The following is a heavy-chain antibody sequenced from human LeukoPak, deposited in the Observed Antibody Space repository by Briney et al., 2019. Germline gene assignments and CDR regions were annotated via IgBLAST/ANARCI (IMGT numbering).Heavy chain of an antibody. J-gene: IGHJ4*02. CDR2: ISGSGGST. CDR3: ATAPYYDILTGSQTDY. V-gene: IGHV3-23*01. D-gene: IGHD3-9*01. CDR1: GFAFSSYA. Sequence: GGSLRLSCAASGFAFSSYAMSWVRQAPGKGQEWVSAISGSGGSTYYADSVKGRFTISRDNSKNTLYLQMNSLRAEDTAVYYCATAPYYDILTGSQTDYWGQGTLVTVSS.